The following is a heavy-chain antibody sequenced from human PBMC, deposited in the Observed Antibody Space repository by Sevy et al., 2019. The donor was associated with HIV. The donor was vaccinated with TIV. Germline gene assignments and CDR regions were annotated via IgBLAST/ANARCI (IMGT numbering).Heavy chain of an antibody. V-gene: IGHV1-69*13. Sequence: GASVKVSCKASGGTFSSYAISWVRQAPGQGLEWMGGIIPIFGTANYAQKFQGRVTITADESTSTAYMELSSLRSEDTAVYYCARIRNRSRSFDYWGQGTLVTVSS. CDR2: IIPIFGTA. CDR1: GGTFSSYA. J-gene: IGHJ4*02. D-gene: IGHD3-16*01. CDR3: ARIRNRSRSFDY.